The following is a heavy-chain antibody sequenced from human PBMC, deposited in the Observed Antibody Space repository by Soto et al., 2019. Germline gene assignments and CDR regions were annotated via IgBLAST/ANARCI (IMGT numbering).Heavy chain of an antibody. J-gene: IGHJ6*02. CDR2: IYPGDSDT. CDR1: GYTFTNYW. CDR3: AASIFYYGMDV. Sequence: PGESLKISCKGSGYTFTNYWIGWVRQMPGKGLEWMGIIYPGDSDTKYNPSFQGQVTISADKSITTTCLRWTSLKASDTAIYYCAASIFYYGMDVWGQGATVTVSS. V-gene: IGHV5-51*01.